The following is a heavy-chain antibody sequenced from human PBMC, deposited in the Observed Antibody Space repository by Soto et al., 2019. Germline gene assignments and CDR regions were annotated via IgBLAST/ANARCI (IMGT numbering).Heavy chain of an antibody. CDR3: ARGIGYNYGYFDH. CDR2: INHSGST. V-gene: IGHV4-34*01. J-gene: IGHJ4*02. Sequence: SETLSLTCAVYGGSFSGYYWNWIRQPPGKGLEWIGEINHSGSTNYNPSLKSRVTISVDTSNNQFSLKLSSVTAADTAVYYCARGIGYNYGYFDHWGQGTLVTVSS. CDR1: GGSFSGYY. D-gene: IGHD5-18*01.